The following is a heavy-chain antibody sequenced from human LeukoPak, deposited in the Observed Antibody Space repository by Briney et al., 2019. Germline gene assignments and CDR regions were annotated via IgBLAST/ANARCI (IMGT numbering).Heavy chain of an antibody. J-gene: IGHJ4*02. CDR3: ARAWGTTGPPPNY. CDR2: INHSGNT. D-gene: IGHD3-16*01. V-gene: IGHV4-34*01. Sequence: PSETLSLTCAVYGGSFTDYYWTWIRQPPGKGLEWIGEINHSGNTNSNPSLKSRVTISVDTSGNQFSLNLRSATAADTAIYYCARAWGTTGPPPNYWGQGALVTVSS. CDR1: GGSFTDYY.